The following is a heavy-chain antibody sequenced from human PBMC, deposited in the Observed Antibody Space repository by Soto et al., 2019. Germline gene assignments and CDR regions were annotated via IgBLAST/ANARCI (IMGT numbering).Heavy chain of an antibody. D-gene: IGHD3-16*01. CDR3: AKDVDRLGELWGYFQS. J-gene: IGHJ1*01. CDR2: INWNGVNK. V-gene: IGHV3-9*01. CDR1: GFMFEDFA. Sequence: GGSLRLSYTVSGFMFEDFAMHWVRQAPGQGLEWVSGINWNGVNKGYAESVLGRFTISRDNAKKSLYLDMNYLRPEDTALYFCAKDVDRLGELWGYFQSWGQGTMVTVSS.